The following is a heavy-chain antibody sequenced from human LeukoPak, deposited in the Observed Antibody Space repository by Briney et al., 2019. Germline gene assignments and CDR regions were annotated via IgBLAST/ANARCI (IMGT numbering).Heavy chain of an antibody. J-gene: IGHJ3*02. D-gene: IGHD3-22*01. V-gene: IGHV4-34*01. CDR3: ARSYDSSGYLDAFDI. CDR2: IYHSGST. CDR1: GGSFSGYY. Sequence: PSETLSLTCAVYGGSFSGYYWSWIRQPPGKGLEWIGYIYHSGSTYYNPSLKSRVTISVDRSKNQFSLKLSSVTAADTAVYYCARSYDSSGYLDAFDIWGQGTMVTVSS.